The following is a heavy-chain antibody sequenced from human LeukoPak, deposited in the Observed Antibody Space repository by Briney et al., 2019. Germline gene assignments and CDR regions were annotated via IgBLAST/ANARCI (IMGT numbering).Heavy chain of an antibody. CDR3: ARVFNYYDTSGYYT. D-gene: IGHD3-22*01. V-gene: IGHV1-2*02. CDR1: GYTFTGYF. J-gene: IGHJ5*02. Sequence: ASEKVSCKASGYTFTGYFLHWVRQAPGQGLEWMGWINPNSGGTTFAQKFQGRVTMTRDTSISTAYMELSRLRSDDTAVYYCARVFNYYDTSGYYTWGQGTLVTVSS. CDR2: INPNSGGT.